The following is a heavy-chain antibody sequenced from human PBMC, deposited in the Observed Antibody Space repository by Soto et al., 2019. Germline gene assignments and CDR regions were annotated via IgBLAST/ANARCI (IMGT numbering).Heavy chain of an antibody. D-gene: IGHD3-3*01. Sequence: QLQLQESGPGLVKPSETLSLTCTVSGGSISSSSYYWGWIRQPPGKGLEWIGSIYYSGSTYYNPSLKSRVTISVDTSKTQFSLKLSSVTAADTAVYYCARRTTTIFGVVAPMLDPWGQGTLVTVSS. CDR2: IYYSGST. J-gene: IGHJ5*02. V-gene: IGHV4-39*01. CDR3: ARRTTTIFGVVAPMLDP. CDR1: GGSISSSSYY.